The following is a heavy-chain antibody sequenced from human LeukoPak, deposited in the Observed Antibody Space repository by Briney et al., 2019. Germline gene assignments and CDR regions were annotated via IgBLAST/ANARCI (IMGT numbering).Heavy chain of an antibody. V-gene: IGHV1-24*01. D-gene: IGHD5-24*01. Sequence: GASVKVSCKVSGYTLTELPMHWVRQAPGKGLEWMGGFDPEDGETIYAQKFQGRVTMTEDTSTDTAYMELSSLRSEDTAVYYWATDGEMATILADAFDIRGQGTMVTVSS. CDR1: GYTLTELP. CDR2: FDPEDGET. J-gene: IGHJ3*02. CDR3: ATDGEMATILADAFDI.